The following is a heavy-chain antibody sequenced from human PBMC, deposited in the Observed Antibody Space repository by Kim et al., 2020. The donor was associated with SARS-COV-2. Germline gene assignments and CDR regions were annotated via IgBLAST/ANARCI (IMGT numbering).Heavy chain of an antibody. CDR1: GFTFSDYY. J-gene: IGHJ4*02. CDR3: ARSTVVNRLLADY. V-gene: IGHV3-11*03. CDR2: ISSSSSYT. Sequence: GGSLRLSCAASGFTFSDYYMSWIRQAPGKGLEWVSYISSSSSYTNYADSVKGRFTISRDNAKNSLYLQMNSLRAEDTAVYYCARSTVVNRLLADYWGQGTLVTVSS. D-gene: IGHD4-17*01.